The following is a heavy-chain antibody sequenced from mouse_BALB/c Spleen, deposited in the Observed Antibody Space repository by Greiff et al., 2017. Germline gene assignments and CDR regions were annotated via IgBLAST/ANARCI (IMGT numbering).Heavy chain of an antibody. J-gene: IGHJ2*01. V-gene: IGHV5-17*02. CDR1: GFTFSSFG. CDR2: ISSGSSTI. Sequence: EVQLVESGGGLVQPGGSRKLSCAASGFTFSSFGMHWVRQAPEKGLEWVAYISSGSSTIYYADTVKGRFTISRDNPKNTLFLQMTSLRSEDTAMYYCARSRGFTGTGYFDYWGQGTTLTVSS. CDR3: ARSRGFTGTGYFDY. D-gene: IGHD4-1*01.